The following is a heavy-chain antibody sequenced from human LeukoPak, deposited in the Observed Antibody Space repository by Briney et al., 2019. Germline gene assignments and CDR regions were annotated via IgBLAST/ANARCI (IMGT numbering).Heavy chain of an antibody. CDR3: AREALAAVPSYYYYYGMDV. V-gene: IGHV4-4*07. CDR2: IYTSGST. Sequence: SETLSLTCTVSGGSISSYYWSWIRQPAGKGLGWIGRIYTSGSTNYNPSLKSRVTMSVDTSKNQFSLKLSSVTAADTAVYYCAREALAAVPSYYYYYGMDVWGQGTTVTVSS. D-gene: IGHD6-13*01. CDR1: GGSISSYY. J-gene: IGHJ6*02.